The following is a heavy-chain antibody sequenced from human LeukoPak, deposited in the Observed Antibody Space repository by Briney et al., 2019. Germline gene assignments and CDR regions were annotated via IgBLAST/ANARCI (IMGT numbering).Heavy chain of an antibody. Sequence: ASVKVSCKASGYTFTGYYMHWVRQAPGQGLEWMGWINPNSGGTNYAQKFQGRVTLTRDTSISTAYMELSSLRSDDTAEYYCARGRFADWYFDLWGRGTLVTVSS. CDR2: INPNSGGT. D-gene: IGHD3-3*01. CDR3: ARGRFADWYFDL. J-gene: IGHJ2*01. V-gene: IGHV1-2*02. CDR1: GYTFTGYY.